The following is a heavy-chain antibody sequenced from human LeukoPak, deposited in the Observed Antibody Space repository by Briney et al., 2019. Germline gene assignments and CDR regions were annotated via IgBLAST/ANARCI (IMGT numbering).Heavy chain of an antibody. V-gene: IGHV3-23*01. Sequence: GGSLRLSCAASGFTFSSYAMNWVRQAPGRGLEWVSAISGSGDSTYYADSVKGRFTISGDNSKSTLYLQMNSLRAEDTAVYYCANLQTLFDYWGQGTLVTVSS. CDR2: ISGSGDST. CDR1: GFTFSSYA. CDR3: ANLQTLFDY. J-gene: IGHJ4*02.